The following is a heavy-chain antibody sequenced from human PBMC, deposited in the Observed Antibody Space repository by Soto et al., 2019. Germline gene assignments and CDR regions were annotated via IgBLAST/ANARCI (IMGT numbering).Heavy chain of an antibody. V-gene: IGHV4-34*01. J-gene: IGHJ5*02. Sequence: SQTLSLTFAVSGGPFSGVYWSWIRQPPGKGLEWIGGVNHRGSANYNPSRESRVTMSVDTSKNQFSLKLTSVTAADSAVSYCARDAFCGSGHCRVGHWFDPWGQGTLVT. D-gene: IGHD6-19*01. CDR1: GGPFSGVY. CDR2: VNHRGSA. CDR3: ARDAFCGSGHCRVGHWFDP.